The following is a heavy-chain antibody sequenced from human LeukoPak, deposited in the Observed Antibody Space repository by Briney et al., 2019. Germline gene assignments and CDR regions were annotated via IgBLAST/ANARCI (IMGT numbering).Heavy chain of an antibody. CDR2: IYYSGST. V-gene: IGHV4-59*01. J-gene: IGHJ3*02. Sequence: PSETLSLTCTVSGGSISSYYWSWIRQPPGKGLEWIGYIYYSGSTNYNPSPKSRVTISVDTSKNQFSLKLSSVTAADTAVYYCARVSGLRSAFDIWGQGTMVTVSS. CDR1: GGSISSYY. D-gene: IGHD3-10*01. CDR3: ARVSGLRSAFDI.